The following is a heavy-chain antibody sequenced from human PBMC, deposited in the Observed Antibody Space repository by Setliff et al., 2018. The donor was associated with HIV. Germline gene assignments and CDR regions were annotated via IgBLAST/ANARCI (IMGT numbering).Heavy chain of an antibody. J-gene: IGHJ4*02. Sequence: SVKVSCKASGGTFSSYAISWVRQAPGQGLEWMGGIIPIFTTANYAQKFRGRVTMTADESTSTAYMELSSLRSEDTAVYYCTTFSSGYSTDGVDYWGRGTLVTVSS. CDR3: TTFSSGYSTDGVDY. CDR1: GGTFSSYA. D-gene: IGHD6-13*01. V-gene: IGHV1-69*13. CDR2: IIPIFTTA.